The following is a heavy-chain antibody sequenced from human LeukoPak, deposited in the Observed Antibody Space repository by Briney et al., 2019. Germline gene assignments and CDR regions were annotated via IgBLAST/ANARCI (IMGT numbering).Heavy chain of an antibody. J-gene: IGHJ5*02. V-gene: IGHV4-59*01. D-gene: IGHD3-22*01. CDR1: GRSISIYY. CDR2: IYYSGST. Sequence: RSETQSLTCTLSGRSISIYYGRWIRPPPGRGLEWIGFIYYSGSTTYNPSHKSRATISVDTSKNQFSLKLSSVTAADTAVYYCARGTMMVGPWGQGTLVTVSS. CDR3: ARGTMMVGP.